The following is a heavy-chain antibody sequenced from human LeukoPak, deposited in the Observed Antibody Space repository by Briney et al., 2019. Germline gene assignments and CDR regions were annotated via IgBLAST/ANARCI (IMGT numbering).Heavy chain of an antibody. CDR3: AREDYSGSGSYQEGIAY. J-gene: IGHJ4*02. D-gene: IGHD3-10*01. CDR2: TIPIFGTA. V-gene: IGHV1-69*05. Sequence: ASVKVSCKASGGTFSSYAISWVRQAPGQGLEWMGRTIPIFGTANYAQKFQGRVTITTDESTSTAYMELSSLRSEDTAVYYCAREDYSGSGSYQEGIAYWGQGTLVTVSS. CDR1: GGTFSSYA.